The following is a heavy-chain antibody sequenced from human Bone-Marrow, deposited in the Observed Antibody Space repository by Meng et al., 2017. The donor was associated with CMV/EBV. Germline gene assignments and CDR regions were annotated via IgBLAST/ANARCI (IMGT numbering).Heavy chain of an antibody. Sequence: SVNVSCKASGGTFSSYGISWVRQAPGQGLEWMGAIIPIFGTANYAQKFQGRFTITTDDSTSTAYMELSSLRSDETAVYYCARGDIIVIPAAAAIYYFDRCGQGTLVTVSS. CDR1: GGTFSSYG. CDR3: ARGDIIVIPAAAAIYYFDR. D-gene: IGHD2-2*01. CDR2: IIPIFGTA. V-gene: IGHV1-69*05. J-gene: IGHJ4*02.